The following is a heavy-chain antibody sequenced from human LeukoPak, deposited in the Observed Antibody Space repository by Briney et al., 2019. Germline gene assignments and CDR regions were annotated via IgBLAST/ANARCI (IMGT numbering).Heavy chain of an antibody. Sequence: SETLSLTCAVYGGSFSGYYWSWIRQPPGKGLEWIGEINHSGSTNYNPSLKSRVTISVDTSKNQFSLKLSSVTAADTAVYYCARGAGDYWGQGTLVTVSS. CDR3: ARGAGDY. CDR2: INHSGST. J-gene: IGHJ4*02. CDR1: GGSFSGYY. D-gene: IGHD3-10*01. V-gene: IGHV4-34*01.